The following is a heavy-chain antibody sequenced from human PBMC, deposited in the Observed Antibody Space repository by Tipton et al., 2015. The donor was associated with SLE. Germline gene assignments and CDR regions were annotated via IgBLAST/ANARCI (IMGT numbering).Heavy chain of an antibody. D-gene: IGHD4-17*01. CDR3: ASSPSRGDPRV. CDR2: IYHTATT. V-gene: IGHV4-39*01. Sequence: TLSLTCTVSGDSISSSNYYWGWIRQPPGKGLEWIGAIYHTATTYYNPSLKSRVTISVDTSKNQFSLKLSSVTAADTAVYYCASSPSRGDPRVWGQGTTVTVSS. J-gene: IGHJ6*02. CDR1: GDSISSSNYY.